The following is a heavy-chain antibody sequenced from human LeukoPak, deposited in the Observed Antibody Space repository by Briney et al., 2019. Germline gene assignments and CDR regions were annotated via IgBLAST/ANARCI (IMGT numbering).Heavy chain of an antibody. Sequence: GRSLRLSCAASGFTFSSYGMHWVRQAPGKGLEWVAVISYDGSNKYYADSVKGRFTISRDNSKNTLHLQMNSLRAEDTAVYYCAKARGSVGYYYGSGILYWGQGTLVTVSS. V-gene: IGHV3-30*18. D-gene: IGHD3-10*01. CDR2: ISYDGSNK. J-gene: IGHJ4*02. CDR1: GFTFSSYG. CDR3: AKARGSVGYYYGSGILY.